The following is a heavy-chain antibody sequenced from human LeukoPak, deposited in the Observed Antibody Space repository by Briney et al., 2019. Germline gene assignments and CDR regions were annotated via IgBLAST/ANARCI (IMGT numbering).Heavy chain of an antibody. V-gene: IGHV3-20*04. CDR1: GFTFDDYG. CDR3: ARQRKSYLGYDSSGYSQYYFDY. Sequence: GSLRLSCAASGFTFDDYGMSWVRQAPGKGLEWVSGINWNGGSTGYADSVKGRFTISRDDAKNSLYLQMNSLRAEDTALYYCARQRKSYLGYDSSGYSQYYFDYWGQGTLVTVSS. CDR2: INWNGGST. J-gene: IGHJ4*02. D-gene: IGHD3-22*01.